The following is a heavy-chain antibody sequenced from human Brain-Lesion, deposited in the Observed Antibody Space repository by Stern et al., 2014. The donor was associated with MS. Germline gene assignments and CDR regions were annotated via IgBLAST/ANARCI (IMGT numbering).Heavy chain of an antibody. J-gene: IGHJ4*02. V-gene: IGHV1-24*01. CDR1: GYTLTELS. CDR3: ATLSPGAGGNYYRHFDY. CDR2: FDPEDGET. D-gene: IGHD1-26*01. Sequence: QVQLVQSGAEVKKPGASVKVSCKVSGYTLTELSMHWVRQAPRKGLEWMGSFDPEDGETIYAQKFQGRVTMTEDPSTDTAYMELSSLRSEDTAVYYCATLSPGAGGNYYRHFDYWGQGTLVTVSS.